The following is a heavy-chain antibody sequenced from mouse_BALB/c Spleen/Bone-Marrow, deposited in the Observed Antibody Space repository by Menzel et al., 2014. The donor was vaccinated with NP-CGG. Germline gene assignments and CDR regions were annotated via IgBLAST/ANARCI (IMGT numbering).Heavy chain of an antibody. J-gene: IGHJ3*01. V-gene: IGHV4-1*02. Sequence: EVKLMESGGGLVQPGGSLKLSCAASGFDFSRYWMTWVRQAPGKGLEWIGEINPASSTINYTPSLKDKFIISRDNAKNTLYLQMSKARSEDTALYYCAKNYYYGYVAYWGLGTLVTVSA. CDR1: GFDFSRYW. CDR3: AKNYYYGYVAY. CDR2: INPASSTI. D-gene: IGHD1-2*01.